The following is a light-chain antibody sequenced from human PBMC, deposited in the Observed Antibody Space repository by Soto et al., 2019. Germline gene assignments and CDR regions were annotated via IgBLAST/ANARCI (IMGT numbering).Light chain of an antibody. CDR1: SSDVGRYNY. V-gene: IGLV2-14*01. J-gene: IGLJ1*01. CDR2: EVI. CDR3: SSYTSSNTHV. Sequence: QSVLTQPASVSGSPGQSIAISCTGTSSDVGRYNYVSWYQQHPGKAPKLMIYEVINRPSGVSNRFSGSKSGDTASLTISGLQAEDEADYYCSSYTSSNTHVFGTGTKVSVL.